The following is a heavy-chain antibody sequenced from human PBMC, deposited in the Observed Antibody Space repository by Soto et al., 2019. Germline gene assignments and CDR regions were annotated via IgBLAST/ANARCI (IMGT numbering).Heavy chain of an antibody. J-gene: IGHJ4*02. CDR1: GFTFSSYA. Sequence: GGSLRLSCAASGFTFSSYAMSWVRQAPGKGLEWVSAISGSGGSTYYADSVKGRFTISRDNSKNTLYLQMNSLRAEDTAVYYCARGYSGYDRGNDGYWGQGTLVTVSS. CDR3: ARGYSGYDRGNDGY. CDR2: ISGSGGST. V-gene: IGHV3-23*01. D-gene: IGHD5-12*01.